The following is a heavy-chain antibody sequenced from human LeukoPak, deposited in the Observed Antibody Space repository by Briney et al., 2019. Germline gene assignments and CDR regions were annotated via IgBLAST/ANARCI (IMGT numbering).Heavy chain of an antibody. D-gene: IGHD2-21*01. CDR2: IYYSGST. Sequence: SETLSLTCTVSGGSISSFYWSWIRQPPGKGLEWIGYIYYSGSTNYNPSLKSLVTISVDTSKNQFSLKLSSVTAADTAVYYCARGVVIAPQTFDYWGQGTLVTVSS. J-gene: IGHJ4*02. CDR3: ARGVVIAPQTFDY. V-gene: IGHV4-59*01. CDR1: GGSISSFY.